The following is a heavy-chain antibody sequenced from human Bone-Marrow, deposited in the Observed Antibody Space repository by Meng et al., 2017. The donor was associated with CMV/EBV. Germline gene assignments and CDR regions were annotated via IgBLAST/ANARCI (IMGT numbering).Heavy chain of an antibody. Sequence: GESLKISCAASGFTFSSYAMHWVRQAPGKGLEWVAVISYDGSNKYYADSVKGRFTISRDNSKNTLYLQMNSLRAEDTAVYYCARAKLSIAAPRGGMDVWGQGTTVTVSS. CDR3: ARAKLSIAAPRGGMDV. D-gene: IGHD6-6*01. J-gene: IGHJ6*02. CDR2: ISYDGSNK. V-gene: IGHV3-30-3*01. CDR1: GFTFSSYA.